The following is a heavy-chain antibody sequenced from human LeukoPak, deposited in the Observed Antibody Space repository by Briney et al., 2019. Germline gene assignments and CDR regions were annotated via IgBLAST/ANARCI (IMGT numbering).Heavy chain of an antibody. J-gene: IGHJ6*02. Sequence: ASVKVSCKASGYTFTSYGVSWVRQAPGQGLEWMGWISTYSGNTDYAQNFQGRVTMTADTFTTTAYMELRSLRSDDTAVYYCARSGYCSGASCYYSYGMDVWGQGTTVTVSS. CDR3: ARSGYCSGASCYYSYGMDV. V-gene: IGHV1-18*01. CDR2: ISTYSGNT. D-gene: IGHD2-15*01. CDR1: GYTFTSYG.